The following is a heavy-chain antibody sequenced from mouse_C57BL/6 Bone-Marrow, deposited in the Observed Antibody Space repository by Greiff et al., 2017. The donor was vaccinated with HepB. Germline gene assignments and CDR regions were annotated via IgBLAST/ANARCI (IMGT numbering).Heavy chain of an antibody. V-gene: IGHV1-39*01. CDR1: GYSFTDYN. D-gene: IGHD1-1*01. J-gene: IGHJ2*01. CDR2: INHNYGTT. Sequence: VQLQQSGPELVKPGASVKISCKASGYSFTDYNMNWVQQSNGKSLEWIGVINHNYGTTSYNQKFKGKATLTVDQSSSTAYMQLNSLTSEDSAVYYCARSYYGSSWGDFDYWGQGTTLTVSS. CDR3: ARSYYGSSWGDFDY.